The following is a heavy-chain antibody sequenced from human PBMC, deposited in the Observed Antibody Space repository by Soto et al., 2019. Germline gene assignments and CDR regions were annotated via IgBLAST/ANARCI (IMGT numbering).Heavy chain of an antibody. V-gene: IGHV2-5*02. CDR3: AHRPDVDIVATIKRAIHWFDP. CDR1: GFSLSTSGVG. CDR2: IYWDDDK. Sequence: QITLKESGPTLVKPTQTLTLTCTFSGFSLSTSGVGVGWIRQPPGKALEWLALIYWDDDKRYSPSLKSRLTTTKDTSKNQVVLTMTNMDPVDTATYYCAHRPDVDIVATIKRAIHWFDPWGQGTLVTVSS. J-gene: IGHJ5*02. D-gene: IGHD5-12*01.